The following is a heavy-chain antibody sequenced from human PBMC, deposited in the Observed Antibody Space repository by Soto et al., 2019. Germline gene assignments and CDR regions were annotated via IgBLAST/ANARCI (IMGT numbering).Heavy chain of an antibody. CDR2: IFYSGST. V-gene: IGHV4-59*01. CDR1: GGSISSYY. J-gene: IGHJ5*01. CDR3: ASMIGDPDLSFDS. Sequence: QVQLQESGPGLVKPSETLSLTCTVSGGSISSYYWSWIRQPPGKGLEWIGFIFYSGSTSYNPSLRSRITIAIDTSKHPFSLTLNSVSAADPAVYYCASMIGDPDLSFDSWGQGTLVAVSS. D-gene: IGHD3-10*02.